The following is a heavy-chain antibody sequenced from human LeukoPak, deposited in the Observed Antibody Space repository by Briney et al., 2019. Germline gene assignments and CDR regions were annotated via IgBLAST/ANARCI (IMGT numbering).Heavy chain of an antibody. CDR1: GGSISSSSYD. D-gene: IGHD1-1*01. J-gene: IGHJ6*03. Sequence: PSETLSLTCTVSGGSISSSSYDWGWIRQPPGKGREWIGSIHYSWSTYYNPSLKSRVTISLDTSKNQLSLNLSSVTAADTAVYYCAKPYWAGTTTRGYSYYVDVWGKGTPVTVSS. V-gene: IGHV4-39*01. CDR2: IHYSWST. CDR3: AKPYWAGTTTRGYSYYVDV.